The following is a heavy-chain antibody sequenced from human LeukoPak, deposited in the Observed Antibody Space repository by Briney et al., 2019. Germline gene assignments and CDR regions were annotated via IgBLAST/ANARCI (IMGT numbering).Heavy chain of an antibody. D-gene: IGHD2-8*01. V-gene: IGHV4-39*01. Sequence: SETLSLTCTVSGGSISSSSYYWGWIRQPPGKGLEWIGSIYYSGSTYCNPSLKSRVTISVDTSKNQFSLKLSSVTAADTAVYYCARHRGSILYGLGKRGPFDYWGQGTLVTVSS. CDR3: ARHRGSILYGLGKRGPFDY. CDR1: GGSISSSSYY. CDR2: IYYSGST. J-gene: IGHJ4*02.